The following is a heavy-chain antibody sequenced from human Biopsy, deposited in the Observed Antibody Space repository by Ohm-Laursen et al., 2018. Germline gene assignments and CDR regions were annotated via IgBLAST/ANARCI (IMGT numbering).Heavy chain of an antibody. D-gene: IGHD1-1*01. CDR1: GYTLTELS. V-gene: IGHV1-24*01. CDR2: FAPENGKT. CDR3: AADINVWNVNY. J-gene: IGHJ4*02. Sequence: GSSVKVSCKVSGYTLTELSMHWVRQAPGKGLEWMGGFAPENGKTVYAQNLQARVSMTEDTSTDTAYMELRSLRSEGTAVYYCAADINVWNVNYWGQGTQVTVSS.